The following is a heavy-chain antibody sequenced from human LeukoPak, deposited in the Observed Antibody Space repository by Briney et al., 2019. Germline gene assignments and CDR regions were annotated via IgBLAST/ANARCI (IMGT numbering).Heavy chain of an antibody. V-gene: IGHV4-61*02. CDR3: ASTLTIFGVVAFDY. D-gene: IGHD3-3*01. CDR2: IYTSGST. CDR1: GGSISSGSYY. Sequence: SQTLSLTCTVSGGSISSGSYYWSWIRQPAGKGLEWIGRIYTSGSTNYNPSLRSRVTISVDTSKNQFSLKLSSVTAADTAVYYCASTLTIFGVVAFDYWGQGTLVTVSS. J-gene: IGHJ4*02.